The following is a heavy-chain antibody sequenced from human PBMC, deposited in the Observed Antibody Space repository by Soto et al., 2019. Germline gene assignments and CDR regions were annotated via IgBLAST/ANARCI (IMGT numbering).Heavy chain of an antibody. J-gene: IGHJ4*02. D-gene: IGHD3-16*01. V-gene: IGHV1-18*01. CDR1: GYTFTNFG. CDR3: ARGGTPMDY. Sequence: QVQLVQSGAEVKKPGASVKVSCKASGYTFTNFGISWVRQAPGQGREWMGWISAYNGNTNYAQNFQGRVTVTTDTSKSTAYMERRSLRSDDTAVYYCARGGTPMDYWGQGTLVSVSS. CDR2: ISAYNGNT.